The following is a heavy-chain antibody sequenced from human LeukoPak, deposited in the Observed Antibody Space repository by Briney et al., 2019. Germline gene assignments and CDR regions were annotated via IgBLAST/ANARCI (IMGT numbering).Heavy chain of an antibody. Sequence: ASVKVSCKASGYTFTGYYMHWVRQAPGQGLEWMGRINPNSGGTNYAQKFQGRVTMTRDTPISTAYMELSRLRSDDTAVYYCARAYGSGSYYNGHHLNYWGQGTLVTVSS. CDR3: ARAYGSGSYYNGHHLNY. CDR1: GYTFTGYY. CDR2: INPNSGGT. J-gene: IGHJ4*02. D-gene: IGHD3-10*01. V-gene: IGHV1-2*06.